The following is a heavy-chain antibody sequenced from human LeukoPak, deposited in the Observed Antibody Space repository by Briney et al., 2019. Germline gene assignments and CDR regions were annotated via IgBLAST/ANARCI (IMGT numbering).Heavy chain of an antibody. V-gene: IGHV4-59*08. CDR1: GGSISSNY. CDR3: AGIPSRLNYGMDV. J-gene: IGHJ6*02. Sequence: SETLSLTCIVSGGSISSNYWNWIRQPPGEGLEWIGYIYYSGTTNYNPSLESRVTISVDTSKKQFSLKLSSLTAADTAVYYCAGIPSRLNYGMDVWGQGSPVTVSS. CDR2: IYYSGTT.